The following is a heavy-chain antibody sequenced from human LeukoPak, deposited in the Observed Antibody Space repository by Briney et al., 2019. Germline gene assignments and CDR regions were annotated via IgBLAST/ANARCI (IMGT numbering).Heavy chain of an antibody. Sequence: SETLSLTCTVSGGSISSGDYFWSWIRQPPGRGLEWIGCIFYSGTTYYNPSLKSRVSISIDTSKNQFSLRLNSVTAADTAVYYCASELHRTYFDYWGQGSLVTVSS. V-gene: IGHV4-30-4*01. CDR2: IFYSGTT. J-gene: IGHJ4*02. D-gene: IGHD1-14*01. CDR3: ASELHRTYFDY. CDR1: GGSISSGDYF.